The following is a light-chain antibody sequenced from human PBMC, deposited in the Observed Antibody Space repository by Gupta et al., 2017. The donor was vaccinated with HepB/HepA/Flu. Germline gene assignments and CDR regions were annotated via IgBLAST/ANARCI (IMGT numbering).Light chain of an antibody. CDR3: QQCETNPLT. CDR1: QSISSY. J-gene: IGKJ4*02. Sequence: DIQMTQSPSSLSASVGDRVTITCRASQSISSYLNWYQQKPGKAPKLLIHAASSLQSGVPSRFSGSGSGTDFTLTISRLQPEDFATYYCQQCETNPLTFGEGTKVEIK. V-gene: IGKV1-39*01. CDR2: AAS.